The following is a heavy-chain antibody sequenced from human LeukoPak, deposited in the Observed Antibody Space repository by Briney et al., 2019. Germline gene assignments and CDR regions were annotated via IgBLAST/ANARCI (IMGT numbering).Heavy chain of an antibody. D-gene: IGHD3-3*01. V-gene: IGHV3-30-3*01. J-gene: IGHJ4*02. CDR3: AKGGTDFWSGYIDS. CDR1: GFTFSSYA. Sequence: PGRSLRLSCAASGFTFSSYAMHWVRQAPGKGLEWVAVISYDGSNKYYADSVKGRFTISRDNSKNTLSLQMNSLRVEDTAVYYCAKGGTDFWSGYIDSWGQGTLVTVSS. CDR2: ISYDGSNK.